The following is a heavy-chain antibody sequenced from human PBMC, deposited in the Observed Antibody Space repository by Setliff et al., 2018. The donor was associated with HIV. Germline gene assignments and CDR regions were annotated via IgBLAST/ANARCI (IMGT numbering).Heavy chain of an antibody. D-gene: IGHD4-17*01. J-gene: IGHJ6*03. V-gene: IGHV1-2*02. CDR1: GYTFSGYY. Sequence: ASVKVSCKASGYTFSGYYIHWVRQAPGQGLEWMGWINSKSGDTNYAQKFQGRVTMTRDTSISTAYMELFRLRSDDTAVYYCARDGDGYGDYESYYYMDVWGKGTTVTVSS. CDR2: INSKSGDT. CDR3: ARDGDGYGDYESYYYMDV.